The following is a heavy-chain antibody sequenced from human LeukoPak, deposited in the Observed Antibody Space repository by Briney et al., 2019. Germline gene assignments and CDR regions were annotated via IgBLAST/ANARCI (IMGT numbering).Heavy chain of an antibody. D-gene: IGHD3-10*01. J-gene: IGHJ6*02. CDR1: GYTFTGYY. CDR3: ARAMVRGVILRYYYYGMDV. CDR2: INPNSGGT. Sequence: ASVKVSCKASGYTFTGYYMHWVRQAPGQGLEWMGWINPNSGGTNYAQKFQGRVTMTRDTSISTAYMELSRLRSDDTAVYYCARAMVRGVILRYYYYGMDVWGQGTTVTVSS. V-gene: IGHV1-2*02.